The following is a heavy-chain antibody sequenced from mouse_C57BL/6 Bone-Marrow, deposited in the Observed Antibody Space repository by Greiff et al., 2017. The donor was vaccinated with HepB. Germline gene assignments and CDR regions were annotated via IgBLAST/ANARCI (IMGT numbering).Heavy chain of an antibody. J-gene: IGHJ4*01. CDR3: SRRIPHYYGSSPMGY. D-gene: IGHD1-1*01. CDR1: GYTFTDYY. Sequence: EVKLQQSGPELVKPGASVKISCKASGYTFTDYYMNWVKQSHGKSLEWIGDINPNNGGTSYNQKFKGKATLTVDKSSSTAYMELRSLTSEDSAVYYCSRRIPHYYGSSPMGYWGQGTSVTVSS. V-gene: IGHV1-26*01. CDR2: INPNNGGT.